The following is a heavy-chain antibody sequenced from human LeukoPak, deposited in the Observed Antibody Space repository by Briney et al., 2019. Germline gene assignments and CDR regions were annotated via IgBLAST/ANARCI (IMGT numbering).Heavy chain of an antibody. D-gene: IGHD1-1*01. Sequence: SETLSLTCTVSGGSISVNRYYWGWIRQPPGKGPEWLGGMYYSGNTYYNPSLRSRVTISVDTSKNQFSLRLTSVTAADTAVYYCARQDRITNSIDAFDIWGQGTMVTVSS. CDR1: GGSISVNRYY. CDR3: ARQDRITNSIDAFDI. CDR2: MYYSGNT. J-gene: IGHJ3*02. V-gene: IGHV4-39*07.